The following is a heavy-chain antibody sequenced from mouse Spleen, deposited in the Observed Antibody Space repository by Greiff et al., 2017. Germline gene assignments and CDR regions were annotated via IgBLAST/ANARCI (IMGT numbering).Heavy chain of an antibody. J-gene: IGHJ1*03. CDR1: GYAFSSYW. D-gene: IGHD1-1*01. CDR2: IYPGDGDT. CDR3: ARGEITTVVARDWYFDV. Sequence: QVQLKQSGAELVKPGASVKISCKASGYAFSSYWMNWVKQRPGKGLEWIGQIYPGDGDTNYNGKFKGKATLTADKSSSTAYMQLSSLTSEDSAVYFCARGEITTVVARDWYFDVWGTGTTVTVSS. V-gene: IGHV1-80*01.